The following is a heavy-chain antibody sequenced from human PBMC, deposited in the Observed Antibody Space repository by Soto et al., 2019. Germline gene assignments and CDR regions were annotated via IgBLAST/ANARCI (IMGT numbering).Heavy chain of an antibody. CDR2: ISAYNGNT. D-gene: IGHD3-3*01. CDR1: GYTFTSYG. CDR3: ARGPRGTIFGVVIPHTFDY. Sequence: ASVKVSCKASGYTFTSYGISWVRQAPGRGLEWMGWISAYNGNTNYAQKLQGRVTMTTDTSTSTAYMELRSLRSDDTAVYYCARGPRGTIFGVVIPHTFDYWGQGNLVTVSS. J-gene: IGHJ4*02. V-gene: IGHV1-18*04.